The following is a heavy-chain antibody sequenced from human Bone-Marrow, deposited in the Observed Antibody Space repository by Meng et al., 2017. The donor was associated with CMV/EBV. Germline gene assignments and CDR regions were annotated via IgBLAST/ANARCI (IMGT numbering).Heavy chain of an antibody. CDR2: IRNDESDK. CDR1: GFTFSSYG. CDR3: AKDDPVFHY. Sequence: VQLVGSGGGWCQPGGSRRHSCAASGFTFSSYGMHWVRQAPGKGPEWVAFIRNDESDKYYGDSVKGRFTISRDTSKNTVDLQMNSLRTEDTAVYYCAKDDPVFHYWGQGTLVTVSS. J-gene: IGHJ4*02. V-gene: IGHV3-30*02.